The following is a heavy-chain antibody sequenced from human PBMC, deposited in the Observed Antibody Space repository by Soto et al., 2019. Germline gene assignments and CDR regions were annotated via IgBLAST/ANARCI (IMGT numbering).Heavy chain of an antibody. CDR3: ARREIQGPIDY. CDR2: IYYSGTT. V-gene: IGHV4-28*01. J-gene: IGHJ4*02. D-gene: IGHD1-26*01. Sequence: QVQLQESGSGLVKPSDTLSLTCAVSGYSISSSNWWGWIRQPPGKGLEWIGYIYYSGTTYYNPSLKSRVTMSGDTSKNQFSLKLNSVTAVDTAVYYCARREIQGPIDYWGQGTLVTVSS. CDR1: GYSISSSNW.